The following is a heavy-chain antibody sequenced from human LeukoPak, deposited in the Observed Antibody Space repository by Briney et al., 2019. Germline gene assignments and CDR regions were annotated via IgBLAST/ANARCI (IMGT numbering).Heavy chain of an antibody. Sequence: PSETLSLTCTVSGGSNSSSSYYWRSIRQPPGKGLGWIGRSCNSGSTYYNPALKIRVTKTVDTSKDQFSLKLHTVTAADRVVYFCARHLFDGWDSSGDAYWGQGTLVPVSS. CDR3: ARHLFDGWDSSGDAY. CDR1: GGSNSSSSYY. V-gene: IGHV4-39*01. CDR2: SCNSGST. D-gene: IGHD3-22*01. J-gene: IGHJ1*01.